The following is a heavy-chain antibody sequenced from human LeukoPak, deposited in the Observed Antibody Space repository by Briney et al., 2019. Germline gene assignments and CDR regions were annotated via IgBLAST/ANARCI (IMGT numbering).Heavy chain of an antibody. CDR3: VKGKDLYGALDI. CDR2: ISCDGSNK. Sequence: GGSLRLSCAASGFTFSSYAMHWVRQAPGKGLEWVAVISCDGSNKYYADSVKGRFTISRDNSKNTLYLQMDSLRVEDTAVYYCVKGKDLYGALDIWGQGTMVTVSS. CDR1: GFTFSSYA. D-gene: IGHD3-16*01. V-gene: IGHV3-30-3*01. J-gene: IGHJ3*02.